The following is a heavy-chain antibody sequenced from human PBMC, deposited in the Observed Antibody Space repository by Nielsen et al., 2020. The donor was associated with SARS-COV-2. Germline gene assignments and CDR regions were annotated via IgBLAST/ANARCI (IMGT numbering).Heavy chain of an antibody. J-gene: IGHJ6*02. CDR2: IYSGGSST. D-gene: IGHD7-27*01. CDR3: AKHGEYYYYGMDV. CDR1: GFTFSSYA. V-gene: IGHV3-23*03. Sequence: GGSLRLSCAASGFTFSSYAMSWVRQAPGKGLEWVSVIYSGGSSTYYADSVKGRFTISRDNSKNTLYLQMNSLRAEDTAVYYCAKHGEYYYYGMDVWGQGTTVTVSS.